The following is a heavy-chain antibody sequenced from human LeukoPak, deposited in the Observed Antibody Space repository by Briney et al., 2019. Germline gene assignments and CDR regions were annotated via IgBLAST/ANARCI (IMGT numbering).Heavy chain of an antibody. Sequence: SETLSLTCTVSGGSISSSSYHWGWIRQPPGKGLEWIGSIYHSGSTYYNPSLKSRVTISVDTSKNQFSLKLSSVTAADTAVYYCARETSQKGAHYMDVWGKGTTVTISS. D-gene: IGHD3-16*01. CDR1: GGSISSSSYH. J-gene: IGHJ6*03. V-gene: IGHV4-39*07. CDR2: IYHSGST. CDR3: ARETSQKGAHYMDV.